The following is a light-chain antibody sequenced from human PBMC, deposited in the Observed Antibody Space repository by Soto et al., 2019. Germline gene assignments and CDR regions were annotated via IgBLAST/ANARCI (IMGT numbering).Light chain of an antibody. Sequence: QSVLTQPASVSGSPGQSITISCTGTTSDVGSYKYVSWYQHHPGKAPKLLIYEVYNRPSGVSDRFSGSKSGNTASLSISGLQADDEGDYYCSSYTHRATVVFGGGTKVTVL. CDR2: EVY. J-gene: IGLJ2*01. V-gene: IGLV2-14*01. CDR3: SSYTHRATVV. CDR1: TSDVGSYKY.